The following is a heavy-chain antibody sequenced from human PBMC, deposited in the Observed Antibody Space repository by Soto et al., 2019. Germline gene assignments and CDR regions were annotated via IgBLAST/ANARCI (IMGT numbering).Heavy chain of an antibody. D-gene: IGHD5-12*01. J-gene: IGHJ6*02. V-gene: IGHV1-3*01. Sequence: ASVKVSCKASGYTFTSYAMHWVRQAPGQRLEWMGWINAGNGNTKYSQKFQGRVTITRDTSASTAYMELSSLRSEDTAVYYCARGGGGYSGYDSYYYGMDVWGQGTTVTV. CDR2: INAGNGNT. CDR3: ARGGGGYSGYDSYYYGMDV. CDR1: GYTFTSYA.